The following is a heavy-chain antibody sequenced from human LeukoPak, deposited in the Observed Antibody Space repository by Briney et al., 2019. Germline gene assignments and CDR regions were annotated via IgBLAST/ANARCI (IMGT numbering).Heavy chain of an antibody. CDR1: GFTFSSYA. CDR2: ISYDGSNK. CDR3: ARDVLPYYYYGMDV. V-gene: IGHV3-30-3*01. J-gene: IGHJ6*02. D-gene: IGHD3-10*01. Sequence: GGSLGLSCAASGFTFSSYAMHWVRQAPGKGLEWVAVISYDGSNKYYADSVKGRFTISRDNSKNTLYLQMNSLRAEDTAVYYCARDVLPYYYYGMDVWGQGTTVTVSS.